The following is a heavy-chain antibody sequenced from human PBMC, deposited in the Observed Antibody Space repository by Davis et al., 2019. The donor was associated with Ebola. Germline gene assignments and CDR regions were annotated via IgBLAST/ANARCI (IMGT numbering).Heavy chain of an antibody. D-gene: IGHD2-8*01. CDR3: AKDGYCTNGVCDDY. J-gene: IGHJ4*02. Sequence: GESLKISCAASGFTFSSYWMSWVRQAPGKGLEWVSAISGSGGSTYYADSVKGRFTISRDNSKNTLYLQMNSLRAEDTAVYYCAKDGYCTNGVCDDYWGQGTLVTVSS. CDR1: GFTFSSYW. V-gene: IGHV3-23*01. CDR2: ISGSGGST.